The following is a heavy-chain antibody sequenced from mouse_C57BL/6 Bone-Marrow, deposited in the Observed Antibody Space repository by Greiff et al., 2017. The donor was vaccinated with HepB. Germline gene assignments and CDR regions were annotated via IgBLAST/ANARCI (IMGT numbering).Heavy chain of an antibody. D-gene: IGHD2-4*01. J-gene: IGHJ1*03. Sequence: VQLKQSGPELVKPGASVKMSCKASGYTFTDYNMHWVKQSHGKSLEWIGYINPNNGGTSYNQKFKGKATLTVNKSSSTAYMELRSLTSEDSAVYYCARYYDYWYFDGRGTGTTVTVAS. CDR2: INPNNGGT. CDR3: ARYYDYWYFDG. CDR1: GYTFTDYN. V-gene: IGHV1-22*01.